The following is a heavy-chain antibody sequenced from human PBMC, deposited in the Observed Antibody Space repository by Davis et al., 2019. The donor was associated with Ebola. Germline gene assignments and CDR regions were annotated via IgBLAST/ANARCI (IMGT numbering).Heavy chain of an antibody. CDR2: VSGSGGGT. CDR1: GFTFSSYA. CDR3: AKGMFGDYAFFDY. D-gene: IGHD3-10*02. Sequence: GESLNISCAASGFTFSSYAISWVRQAPGKGLEWVSSVSGSGGGTFYAGFVKGRFTISRDNAKSTLYLQMNSLGAEDAAVYYCAKGMFGDYAFFDYWGQGILVTVSS. J-gene: IGHJ4*02. V-gene: IGHV3-23*01.